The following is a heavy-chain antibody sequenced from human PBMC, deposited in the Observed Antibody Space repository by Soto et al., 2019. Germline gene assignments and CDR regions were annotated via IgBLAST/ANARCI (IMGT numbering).Heavy chain of an antibody. CDR1: CGSFSGYY. V-gene: IGHV4-34*01. J-gene: IGHJ4*02. CDR3: ARGPRNSNFPYSSSSY. CDR2: INHSGST. D-gene: IGHD6-6*01. Sequence: SETLSLTCAVYCGSFSGYYWSWIRQPPGKGLEWIGEINHSGSTNYNPSLKSRVTISVDTSKNQFSLKLSSVTAADTAVYYCARGPRNSNFPYSSSSYWGQGTLVTVSS.